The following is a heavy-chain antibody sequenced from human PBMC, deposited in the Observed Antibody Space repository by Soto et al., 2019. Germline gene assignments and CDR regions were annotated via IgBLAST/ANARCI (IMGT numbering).Heavy chain of an antibody. V-gene: IGHV3-48*01. Sequence: EVQLVESGGGLVQPGGSLRLSCAASGFTFSSYSMNWVRQAPGKGLEWVSYISSSSSTIYYADSVKGRFTISRDNAKNSRYLQMNSLRAEDTAVYYCARAVGIWFGALLWYFDLWGRGTLVTVSS. D-gene: IGHD3-10*01. CDR1: GFTFSSYS. CDR2: ISSSSSTI. CDR3: ARAVGIWFGALLWYFDL. J-gene: IGHJ2*01.